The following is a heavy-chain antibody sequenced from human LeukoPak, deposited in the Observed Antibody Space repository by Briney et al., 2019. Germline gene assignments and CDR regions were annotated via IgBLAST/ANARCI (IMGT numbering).Heavy chain of an antibody. CDR3: ATSIAAAGGSWFDP. D-gene: IGHD6-13*01. V-gene: IGHV4-61*08. CDR2: IYYSGST. J-gene: IGHJ5*02. Sequence: PSETLSLTCTVSGGSISSGGYYWSWIRQPPGKGLEWIGYIYYSGSTNYNPSLKSRVTISVDTSKNQFSLKLSSVTAADTAVYYCATSIAAAGGSWFDPWGQGTLVTVSS. CDR1: GGSISSGGYY.